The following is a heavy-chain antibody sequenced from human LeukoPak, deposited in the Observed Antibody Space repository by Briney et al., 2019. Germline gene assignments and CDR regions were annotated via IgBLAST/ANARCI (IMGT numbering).Heavy chain of an antibody. V-gene: IGHV3-33*01. D-gene: IGHD2-15*01. CDR3: ARENGYCSGSDCYSYFDS. CDR2: IWYDGSNK. CDR1: GFTFSSYG. J-gene: IGHJ4*02. Sequence: GGSLRLSCAASGFTFSSYGMHWVRQAPGKGLEWVAVIWYDGSNKYYADSVKGRFTITRDNNRNSLFLQMYSLRAEDTAVYFCARENGYCSGSDCYSYFDSWGQGTLVTVSS.